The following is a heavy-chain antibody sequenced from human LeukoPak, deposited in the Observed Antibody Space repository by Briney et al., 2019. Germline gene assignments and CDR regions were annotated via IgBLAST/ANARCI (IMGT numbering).Heavy chain of an antibody. CDR3: ARDPVGVVPAANPWYFDL. D-gene: IGHD2-2*01. J-gene: IGHJ2*01. Sequence: SETLSLTCTVSGGSISSYYWSWIRQPAGKGLEWIGRIYTSGSTNYNPSLKSRVTMSVDTSKNQFSLKLSSVTAADTAVYYCARDPVGVVPAANPWYFDLWGRGTLVTVSS. CDR2: IYTSGST. CDR1: GGSISSYY. V-gene: IGHV4-4*07.